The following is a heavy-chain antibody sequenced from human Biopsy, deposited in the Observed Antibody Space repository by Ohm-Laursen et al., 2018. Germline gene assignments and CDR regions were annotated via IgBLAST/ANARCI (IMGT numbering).Heavy chain of an antibody. CDR3: ARGGSGSGYYGMDV. CDR1: GDTFSRSA. CDR2: IIPIVGIT. Sequence: SVKVSCKASGDTFSRSAFFWVRQAPGQGLVYLGKIIPIVGITNHAQTFQGRITLTADKSTFMVYMELSRLRPDDTAIYYCARGGSGSGYYGMDVWGQGATVSVSS. D-gene: IGHD3-10*01. V-gene: IGHV1-69*04. J-gene: IGHJ6*02.